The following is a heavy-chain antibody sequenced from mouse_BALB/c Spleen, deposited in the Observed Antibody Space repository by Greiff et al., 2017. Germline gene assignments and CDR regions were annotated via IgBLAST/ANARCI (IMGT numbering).Heavy chain of an antibody. CDR1: GFTFSSFG. V-gene: IGHV5-17*02. J-gene: IGHJ3*01. Sequence: DVQLVESGGGLVQPGGSRKLSCAASGFTFSSFGMHWVRQAPEKGLEWVAYISSGSSTIYYADTVKGRFTISRDNPKNTLFLQMTSLRSEDTAMYYCARWNGFFAYWGQGTLVTVSA. CDR2: ISSGSSTI. CDR3: ARWNGFFAY.